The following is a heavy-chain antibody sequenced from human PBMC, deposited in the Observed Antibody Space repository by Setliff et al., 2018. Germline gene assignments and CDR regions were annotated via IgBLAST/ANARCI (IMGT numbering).Heavy chain of an antibody. CDR2: IYPGNADT. CDR1: GYSFTDYW. CDR3: ARRGERFFNWFDP. Sequence: PGESLKISCKGSGYSFTDYWIAWVRQTPGKGLEWMGTIYPGNADTRYSPSFQGQVTISTDTSINTDFLQWNNLKASDTAVYYCARRGERFFNWFDPWGQGTLVTVSS. V-gene: IGHV5-51*01. D-gene: IGHD2-21*01. J-gene: IGHJ5*02.